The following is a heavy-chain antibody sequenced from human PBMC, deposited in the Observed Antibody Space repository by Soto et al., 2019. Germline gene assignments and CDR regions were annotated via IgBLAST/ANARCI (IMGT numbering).Heavy chain of an antibody. V-gene: IGHV4-4*02. Sequence: SETLSLTCAVSGGSIGTMDWWTWVRQPPGKGLQWIGEIHHTGSTNYNPSLQSRVTISIDESWTYFSLNLDSVTAADTAVYYCAARRDAGPVWGPGMLVTVSS. CDR3: AARRDAGPV. J-gene: IGHJ4*02. CDR1: GGSIGTMDW. CDR2: IHHTGST. D-gene: IGHD6-13*01.